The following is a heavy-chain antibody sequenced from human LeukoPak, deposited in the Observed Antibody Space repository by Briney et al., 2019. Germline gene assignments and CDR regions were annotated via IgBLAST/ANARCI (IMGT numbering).Heavy chain of an antibody. J-gene: IGHJ4*02. CDR2: IKGEPDGGTT. V-gene: IGHV3-15*01. Sequence: GGSLRLSCAASGFTFNTAWMSWVRQAPGKRLEWVGHIKGEPDGGTTHYAAPVKGRFFISRDDSKNTLYLYMNSLKSDDTAVYYCTTDRGITIRPLFDYWGQGTLVTVSS. D-gene: IGHD3-10*01. CDR1: GFTFNTAW. CDR3: TTDRGITIRPLFDY.